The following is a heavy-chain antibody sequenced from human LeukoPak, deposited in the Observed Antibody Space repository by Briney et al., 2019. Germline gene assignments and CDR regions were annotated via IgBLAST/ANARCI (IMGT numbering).Heavy chain of an antibody. J-gene: IGHJ4*02. CDR3: ARFVGATSFDY. V-gene: IGHV3-21*01. Sequence: GGALRLSCAASGFTFSSYSMNWVRQAPGKGLEWVSSISSSSSYIYYADSVKGRFTISRDNAKNSLYLQMNSLRAEDTAVYYCARFVGATSFDYWGQGTLVTVSS. CDR1: GFTFSSYS. CDR2: ISSSSSYI. D-gene: IGHD1-26*01.